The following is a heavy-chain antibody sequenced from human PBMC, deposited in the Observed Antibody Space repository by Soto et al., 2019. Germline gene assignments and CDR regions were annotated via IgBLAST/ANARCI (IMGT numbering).Heavy chain of an antibody. CDR3: ARDRGNPESFAR. V-gene: IGHV3-74*01. Sequence: EVQLVESGGGLVQPGESLRLSCAASGFNFSPFWMHWVRQAPGKGLEWISHIGGGGFTTIYADSVKGRFTISRDDAKNTLYLPMTSLRSEDTAVYYCARDRGNPESFARWGQGTMVTVSS. CDR2: IGGGGFTT. CDR1: GFNFSPFW. D-gene: IGHD3-10*01. J-gene: IGHJ3*01.